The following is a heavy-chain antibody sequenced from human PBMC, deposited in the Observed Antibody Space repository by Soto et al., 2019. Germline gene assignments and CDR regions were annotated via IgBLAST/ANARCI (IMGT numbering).Heavy chain of an antibody. Sequence: GGSLRLSCAASGFTFSNYGMHWVRQTPGKGLEWVALILYDGSNKYYADSVKGRFTISRDNSKNTLYLQVSSLRAEDTAVYYCAKSRDAYNFDFYYGRDVWGQGTTVTVSS. CDR1: GFTFSNYG. D-gene: IGHD1-1*01. CDR2: ILYDGSNK. J-gene: IGHJ6*02. V-gene: IGHV3-30*18. CDR3: AKSRDAYNFDFYYGRDV.